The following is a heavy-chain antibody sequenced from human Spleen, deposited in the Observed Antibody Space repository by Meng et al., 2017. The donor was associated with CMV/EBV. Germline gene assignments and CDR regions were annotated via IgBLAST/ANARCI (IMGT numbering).Heavy chain of an antibody. CDR1: TFASVH. D-gene: IGHD3-3*02. CDR3: ARGGQCISDRCRYNWFAS. J-gene: IGHJ5*01. Sequence: TFASVHMHWVRQAPGQGLEWMGMISRDGEKTTYAQAFQGRVILTRDTSTSTVYMELSSLRSGDTAVYYCARGGQCISDRCRYNWFASWGQGTLVTVSS. V-gene: IGHV1-46*01. CDR2: ISRDGEKT.